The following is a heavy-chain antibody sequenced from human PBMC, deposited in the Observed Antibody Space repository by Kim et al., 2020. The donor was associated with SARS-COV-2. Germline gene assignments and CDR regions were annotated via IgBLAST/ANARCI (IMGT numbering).Heavy chain of an antibody. Sequence: GGSLRLSFAASGFTVSSNYMSWVRQAPGKGLEWVSVIYSGGSTYYADSLMGRLTISRDNSKNTLQIQMNSLKAEETAVKYCARDKDLQRTEPSGSPSYYYYGIDVWGQGTTVTVSS. V-gene: IGHV3-53*01. J-gene: IGHJ6*02. CDR3: ARDKDLQRTEPSGSPSYYYYGIDV. CDR2: IYSGGST. D-gene: IGHD6-19*01. CDR1: GFTVSSNY.